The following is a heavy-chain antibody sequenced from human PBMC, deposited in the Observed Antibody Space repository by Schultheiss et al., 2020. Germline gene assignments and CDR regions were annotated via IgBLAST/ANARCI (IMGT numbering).Heavy chain of an antibody. V-gene: IGHV3-48*02. D-gene: IGHD6-19*01. CDR2: ISSSSGSTI. CDR3: ARQKRIAVAGTSGFDP. CDR1: GFTFSSYW. J-gene: IGHJ5*02. Sequence: GGSLRLSCAASGFTFSSYWMSWVRQAPGKGLEWVSYISSSSGSTIYYADSVKGRFTISRDNAKNSLYLQMNSLRDEDTAVYYCARQKRIAVAGTSGFDPWGQGTLVTVSS.